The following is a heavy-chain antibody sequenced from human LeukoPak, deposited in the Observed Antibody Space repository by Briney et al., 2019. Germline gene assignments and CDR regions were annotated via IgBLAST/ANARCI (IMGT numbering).Heavy chain of an antibody. V-gene: IGHV1-18*01. Sequence: ASVKVSCKASGYTFTSYGISWVRQAPGQGLEWMGWIRTHNGETSYAQRLQGRVTMTTDTSTNTAYMVLSSLRSDDTAVYYCAREIAVAAPHYYGMDVWGQGTTVTVSS. CDR2: IRTHNGET. D-gene: IGHD6-19*01. J-gene: IGHJ6*02. CDR3: AREIAVAAPHYYGMDV. CDR1: GYTFTSYG.